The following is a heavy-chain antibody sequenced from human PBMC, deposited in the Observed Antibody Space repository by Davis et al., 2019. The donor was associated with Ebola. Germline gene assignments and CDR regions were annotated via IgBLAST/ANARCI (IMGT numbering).Heavy chain of an antibody. J-gene: IGHJ4*02. Sequence: ASVKVSCKASGYTFTGHYIHWVRQAPGIGLEWMGSFDPEDGEPIYAQKFQGRVTMTEDTSTDTAYMELSSLRSEDTAVYYCTVGGIGGMGDYWGQGTLVTVSS. CDR2: FDPEDGEP. V-gene: IGHV1-24*01. D-gene: IGHD3-10*01. CDR3: TVGGIGGMGDY. CDR1: GYTFTGHY.